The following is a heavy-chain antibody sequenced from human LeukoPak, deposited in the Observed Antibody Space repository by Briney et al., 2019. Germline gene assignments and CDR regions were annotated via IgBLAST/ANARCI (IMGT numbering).Heavy chain of an antibody. Sequence: PGGSLRLSCAASGFTFSSYSMNWVRQAPGKGLEWVSSISSSSSYIYYADSVKGRFTISRDNAKNSLYLQMNSLRAEDTAVYYCARGAYGSGSYYRLDYWGQGTLVTVSS. CDR1: GFTFSSYS. CDR2: ISSSSSYI. D-gene: IGHD3-10*01. CDR3: ARGAYGSGSYYRLDY. J-gene: IGHJ4*02. V-gene: IGHV3-21*01.